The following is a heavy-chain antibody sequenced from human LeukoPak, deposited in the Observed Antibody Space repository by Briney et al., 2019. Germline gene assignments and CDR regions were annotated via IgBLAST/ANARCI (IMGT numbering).Heavy chain of an antibody. CDR3: ARGFYGSGSYYKSPFDC. CDR1: GGFISSYY. V-gene: IGHV4-59*01. CDR2: IYYSGST. D-gene: IGHD3-10*01. Sequence: PSETLSLTCTVSGGFISSYYWSWIRQPPGKGLEWIGYIYYSGSTNYNASLKSRVSISVDTSKNQFSLRLSSVTAADTAVYYCARGFYGSGSYYKSPFDCWGQGTLVTVSS. J-gene: IGHJ4*02.